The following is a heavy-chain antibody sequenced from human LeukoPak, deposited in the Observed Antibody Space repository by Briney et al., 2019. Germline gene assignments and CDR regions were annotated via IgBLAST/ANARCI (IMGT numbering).Heavy chain of an antibody. D-gene: IGHD2-2*01. CDR1: GGSISSYY. CDR2: IYTSGST. CDR3: ASLYCSSTSCLDY. V-gene: IGHV4-4*08. J-gene: IGHJ4*02. Sequence: SETLSLTCTVSGGSISSYYWSWIRQPPGKGLEWIGYIYTSGSTNYNPSLKSRVTISVDTSKNQFSLKLSSVTAADTAVYYCASLYCSSTSCLDYWGQGTLVTVSS.